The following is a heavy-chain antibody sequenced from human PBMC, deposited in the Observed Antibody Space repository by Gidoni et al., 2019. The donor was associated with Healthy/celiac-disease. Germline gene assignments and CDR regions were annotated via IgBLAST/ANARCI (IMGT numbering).Heavy chain of an antibody. J-gene: IGHJ6*02. D-gene: IGHD2-2*01. CDR3: ARAEDIVVVPAAPRYGMDV. CDR1: CYTFTSYG. V-gene: IGHV1-18*01. Sequence: QVQLVQSGAEVKKPGASVKVSCKASCYTFTSYGISWVRQAPGQGLEWMGWISAYNGNTNYAQKLQGRVTMTTDTSTSTAYMELRSLRSDDTAVYYCARAEDIVVVPAAPRYGMDVWGQGTTVTVSS. CDR2: ISAYNGNT.